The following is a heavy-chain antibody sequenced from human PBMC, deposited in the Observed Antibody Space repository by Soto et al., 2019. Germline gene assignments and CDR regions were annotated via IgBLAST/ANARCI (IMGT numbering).Heavy chain of an antibody. Sequence: SVKVSCKASGGTFSSYTISWVRQAPGQGLEWMGRIIPILGIANYAQKFQGRVTITADKSTSTAYMELSSLRSEDTAVYYCAREGDYPYYYYGMDVWGQGTTVTVSS. D-gene: IGHD4-17*01. CDR1: GGTFSSYT. J-gene: IGHJ6*02. CDR2: IIPILGIA. V-gene: IGHV1-69*04. CDR3: AREGDYPYYYYGMDV.